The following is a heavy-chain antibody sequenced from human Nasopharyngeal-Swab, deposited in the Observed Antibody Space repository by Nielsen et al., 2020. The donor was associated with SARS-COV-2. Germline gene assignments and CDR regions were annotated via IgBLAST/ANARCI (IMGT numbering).Heavy chain of an antibody. J-gene: IGHJ3*02. D-gene: IGHD2-2*02. Sequence: ASVKVSCKASGYTFTGYYMHWVRQAPGQGLEWMGRINPNSGGTNYAQKFQGRVTMTRDTSISTAYMELSRLRSDDTAVYYCARVAGCSSTSCYSRGAFDIWGQGTMVTV. CDR1: GYTFTGYY. CDR3: ARVAGCSSTSCYSRGAFDI. CDR2: INPNSGGT. V-gene: IGHV1-2*06.